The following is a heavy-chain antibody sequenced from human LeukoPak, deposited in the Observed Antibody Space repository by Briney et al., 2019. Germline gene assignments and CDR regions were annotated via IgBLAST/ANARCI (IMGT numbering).Heavy chain of an antibody. CDR2: ISYDGSNK. J-gene: IGHJ4*02. V-gene: IGHV3-30*18. D-gene: IGHD3-10*01. CDR3: AKDIRPMVQGVISTLDY. Sequence: PGRSLRLSCAASGFTFSSYGMHWVRQAPGKGLEGVSVISYDGSNKYYADSVKGRFTISRDNSKNTLYLQMNSLRAEDTAVYCCAKDIRPMVQGVISTLDYWGQGTLVTVSS. CDR1: GFTFSSYG.